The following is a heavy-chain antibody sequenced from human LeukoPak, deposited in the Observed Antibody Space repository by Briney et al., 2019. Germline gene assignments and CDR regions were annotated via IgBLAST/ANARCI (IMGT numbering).Heavy chain of an antibody. CDR3: ARDRGRYCSSTSCLGRFDP. Sequence: PSETLSLTCTVPGGSISSGGYYWSWIRQHPGKGLEWIGYIYYSGSTYYNPSLKSRVTISVDTSKNQFSLKLSSVTAADTAVYYCARDRGRYCSSTSCLGRFDPWRQGTLVTVSS. D-gene: IGHD2-2*01. CDR1: GGSISSGGYY. CDR2: IYYSGST. J-gene: IGHJ5*02. V-gene: IGHV4-31*03.